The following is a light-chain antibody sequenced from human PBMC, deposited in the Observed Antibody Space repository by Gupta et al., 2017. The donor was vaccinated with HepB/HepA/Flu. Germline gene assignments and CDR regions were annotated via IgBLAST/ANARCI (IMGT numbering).Light chain of an antibody. CDR1: DYVNRW. J-gene: IGKJ1*01. CDR2: QAS. Sequence: DIQMRQSPSTLSASIGDRVTMTCRASDYVNRWLAWYHQEPGRAPKILLNQASNVENGVSSTFRGRGHGSQFTLAISSLKLDHLTTYYSQLVPSSPRTFGQGTKLELK. CDR3: QLVPSSPRT. V-gene: IGKV1-5*03.